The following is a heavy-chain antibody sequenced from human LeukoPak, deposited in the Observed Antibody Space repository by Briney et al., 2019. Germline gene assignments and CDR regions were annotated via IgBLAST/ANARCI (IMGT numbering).Heavy chain of an antibody. V-gene: IGHV4-59*01. Sequence: PSETLSLTCAVSGGTITGYHWSWIRQAPGKGLDWIGYADSRGSTLYNPSLKSRVAISVDTFQRQLSLGLASVTAADTAVYYCARVGSGSHFDYWGQGTLVAVSS. CDR2: ADSRGST. D-gene: IGHD5-12*01. J-gene: IGHJ4*02. CDR3: ARVGSGSHFDY. CDR1: GGTITGYH.